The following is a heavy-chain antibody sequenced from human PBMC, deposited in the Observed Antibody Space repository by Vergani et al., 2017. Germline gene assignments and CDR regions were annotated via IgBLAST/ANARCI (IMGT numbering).Heavy chain of an antibody. CDR2: ISGSGGST. V-gene: IGHV3-23*01. J-gene: IGHJ3*02. CDR1: GFTFSSYA. Sequence: EVQLLESGGGLVQPGGSLRLSCAASGFTFSSYAMSWVRQAPGKGLEWVSAISGSGGSTYYADSVKGRFTISRDNSKNTLYLQMNSLRAEDTAVYYCAKDILYYDFWSGYYTGNDAFDIWGQGIMVTVSS. D-gene: IGHD3-3*01. CDR3: AKDILYYDFWSGYYTGNDAFDI.